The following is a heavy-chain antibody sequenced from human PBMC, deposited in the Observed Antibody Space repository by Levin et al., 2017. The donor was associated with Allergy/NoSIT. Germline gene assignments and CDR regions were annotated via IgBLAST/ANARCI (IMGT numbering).Heavy chain of an antibody. D-gene: IGHD2-21*02. CDR2: ISSSGSTI. CDR1: GFTFSDYY. Sequence: GESLKISCAASGFTFSDYYMSWIRQAPGKGLEWVSYISSSGSTIYYADSVKGRFTISRDNAKNSLYLQMNSLRAEDTAVYYCARLRAFVVVTAYWFDPWGQGTLVTVSS. J-gene: IGHJ5*02. CDR3: ARLRAFVVVTAYWFDP. V-gene: IGHV3-11*01.